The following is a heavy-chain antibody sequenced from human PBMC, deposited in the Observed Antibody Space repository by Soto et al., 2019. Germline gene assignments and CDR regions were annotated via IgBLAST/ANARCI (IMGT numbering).Heavy chain of an antibody. J-gene: IGHJ4*02. CDR2: ISASGGST. CDR1: GFTFDSFA. CDR3: ARGAVMPDS. D-gene: IGHD3-16*01. Sequence: GGSLRLSCAASGFTFDSFAMTWVRQAPGKGLEWVSAISASGGSTFYADSVKGRFTISRDSSKNTLYLQKNSLRAEDTAVYYCARGAVMPDSWGQGTLVTVSS. V-gene: IGHV3-23*01.